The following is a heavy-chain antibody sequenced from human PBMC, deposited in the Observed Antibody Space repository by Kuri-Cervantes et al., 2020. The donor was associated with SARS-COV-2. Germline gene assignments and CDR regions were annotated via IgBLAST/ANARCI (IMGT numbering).Heavy chain of an antibody. CDR3: AKDPTYSDSSGTFDY. Sequence: GESLKISCAASGFTFSNYNMNWVRQAPGKGLEWVSSISSGSTYIYYADSVKGRFTISRDNSKNTLYLQMNSLRAEDTAVYYCAKDPTYSDSSGTFDYWGQGTLVTVSS. CDR1: GFTFSNYN. D-gene: IGHD3-22*01. J-gene: IGHJ4*02. CDR2: ISSGSTYI. V-gene: IGHV3-21*01.